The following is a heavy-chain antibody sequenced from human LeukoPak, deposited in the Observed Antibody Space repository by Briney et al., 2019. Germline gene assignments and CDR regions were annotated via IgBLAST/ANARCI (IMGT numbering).Heavy chain of an antibody. Sequence: PGGSLRLSCEASGFTFSHYGMHWVRQAPGKGLEWVAVIWSDATNQYYADSVKGRFTISRDNSKNTLYLQMNSLRAEDTAVYYCANRPPYSSSSENWFDPWGQGTLVTVSS. CDR3: ANRPPYSSSSENWFDP. J-gene: IGHJ5*02. V-gene: IGHV3-33*06. CDR1: GFTFSHYG. D-gene: IGHD6-6*01. CDR2: IWSDATNQ.